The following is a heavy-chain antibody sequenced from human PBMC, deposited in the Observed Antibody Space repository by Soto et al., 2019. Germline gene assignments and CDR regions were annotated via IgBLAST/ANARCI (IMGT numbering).Heavy chain of an antibody. Sequence: GGSLRLSCAASGFTFSSYSMNWVRQAPGKGLEWVSYISSSSSTIYYADSVKGRFTISRDNAKNSLYLQMNSLRDEDTAVYYCSIPDYSSSYYDMDVWGHGITVTV. CDR2: ISSSSSTI. J-gene: IGHJ6*02. V-gene: IGHV3-48*02. CDR1: GFTFSSYS. D-gene: IGHD6-6*01. CDR3: SIPDYSSSYYDMDV.